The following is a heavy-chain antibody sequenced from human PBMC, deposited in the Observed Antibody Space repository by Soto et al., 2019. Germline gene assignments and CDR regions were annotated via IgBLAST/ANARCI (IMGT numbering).Heavy chain of an antibody. CDR1: GGTFSSYA. J-gene: IGHJ4*02. Sequence: QVQLVQSGAEVKKPGSSVKVSCKASGGTFSSYAISWVRQAPGQGLEWMGGIIPIFGTANYAQKFQGRVTITADESTSTAYMELSSLSSEDTAVYYCARDTPNYDYSNYGLFDYWGQGTLVTVSS. CDR2: IIPIFGTA. CDR3: ARDTPNYDYSNYGLFDY. D-gene: IGHD4-4*01. V-gene: IGHV1-69*01.